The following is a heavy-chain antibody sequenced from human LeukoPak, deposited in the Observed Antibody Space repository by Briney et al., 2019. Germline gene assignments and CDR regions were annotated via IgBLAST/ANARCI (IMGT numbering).Heavy chain of an antibody. CDR2: IYTSGST. CDR1: GGSISSGSHY. D-gene: IGHD6-13*01. Sequence: SQTLSLTCTVSGGSISSGSHYWNWIRQPAGKGLAWIGRIYTSGSTNYNPSLKSRVTISVDTSKNQFSLKLNSVTAADTAVYYCARVARSMSSSSEDCWGQGTLVTVSS. J-gene: IGHJ4*02. V-gene: IGHV4-61*02. CDR3: ARVARSMSSSSEDC.